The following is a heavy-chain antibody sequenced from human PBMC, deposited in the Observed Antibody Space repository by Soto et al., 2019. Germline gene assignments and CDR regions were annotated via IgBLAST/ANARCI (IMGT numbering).Heavy chain of an antibody. V-gene: IGHV1-8*01. CDR1: GYTFTSYY. CDR3: ASDISTT. D-gene: IGHD2-2*01. J-gene: IGHJ5*02. CDR2: MNPNSGHT. Sequence: GASVKVSCKASGYTFTSYYMHWVRQAPGQGLEWMGWMNPNSGHTNYAQKFQGRVSMTRDTSISTAYMELTNLRSEDTAIYYCASDISTTWGQGTLVTVSS.